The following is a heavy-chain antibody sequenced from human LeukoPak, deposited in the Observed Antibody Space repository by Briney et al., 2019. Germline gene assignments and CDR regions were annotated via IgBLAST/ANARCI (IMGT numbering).Heavy chain of an antibody. V-gene: IGHV3-33*01. CDR1: GFTFSSYG. CDR3: ARGVGYSSSTPPVWFDP. Sequence: GGSLRLSCAASGFTFSSYGMHWVRQAPGKGLEWVAVIWYDGSNKYYADSVKGRFTISRDNSKNTLYLQMNSLRAEDTAVYYCARGVGYSSSTPPVWFDPWGQGTLVTVSS. J-gene: IGHJ5*02. D-gene: IGHD6-6*01. CDR2: IWYDGSNK.